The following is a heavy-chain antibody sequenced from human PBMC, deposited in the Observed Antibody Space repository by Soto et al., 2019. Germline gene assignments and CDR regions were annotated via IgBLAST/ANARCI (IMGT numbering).Heavy chain of an antibody. J-gene: IGHJ6*03. D-gene: IGHD5-12*01. CDR1: GDRVCSNSAA. CDR2: TYYRSKWYN. Sequence: SQTLSLTDSISGDRVCSNSAACTPTKPYPSRGVEWLGRTYYRSKWYNDYAVSVKSRITINPDTSKNQFSLQLNSVTPEDTAVYYCARDTGIVATKTHLHYYYYYMDVWGKGTTVTVSS. CDR3: ARDTGIVATKTHLHYYYYYMDV. V-gene: IGHV6-1*01.